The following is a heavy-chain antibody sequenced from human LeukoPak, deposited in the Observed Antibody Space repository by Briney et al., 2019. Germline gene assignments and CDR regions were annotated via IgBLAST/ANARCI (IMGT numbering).Heavy chain of an antibody. D-gene: IGHD6-6*01. J-gene: IGHJ4*02. Sequence: GGSLRLSCAASGFTFSTYWMSWVRQAPGKGLEWVANIKQDGSEKFYVDSVKGRFTISRDNAKTSLYLQMNSLRADDTAVYYCAREAPRGTSSNPYYFDSWGQGTLVTVSS. CDR2: IKQDGSEK. CDR1: GFTFSTYW. CDR3: AREAPRGTSSNPYYFDS. V-gene: IGHV3-7*01.